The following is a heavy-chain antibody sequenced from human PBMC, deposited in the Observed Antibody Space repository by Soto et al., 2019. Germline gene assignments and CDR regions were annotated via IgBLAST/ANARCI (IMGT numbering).Heavy chain of an antibody. D-gene: IGHD4-17*01. J-gene: IGHJ4*02. CDR3: ARIPPTDYGGNSATFDY. CDR1: GFSLSNARMG. V-gene: IGHV2-26*01. CDR2: IFSNDEK. Sequence: SGPTLVNPTEPLTPTCTVSGFSLSNARMGVSWIRQPPGKALEWLAHIFSNDEKSYSTSLKSRLTISKDTSKSQVVLTMTNMDPVDTATYYCARIPPTDYGGNSATFDYWGQGTLVTVSS.